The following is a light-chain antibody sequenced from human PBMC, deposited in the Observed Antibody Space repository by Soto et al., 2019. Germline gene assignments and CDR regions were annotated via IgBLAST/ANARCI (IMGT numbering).Light chain of an antibody. Sequence: QSALTQPASVSGSPGQSITISCTGTSSYVGGYNYVSWYQQHPGKAPKLMIYGVTNRPSGVSNRFSGSKSGNTASLTISGLQAEDEADYYCSSYTSSTTLSVVFGGGTKLTVL. CDR1: SSYVGGYNY. J-gene: IGLJ2*01. CDR3: SSYTSSTTLSVV. CDR2: GVT. V-gene: IGLV2-14*01.